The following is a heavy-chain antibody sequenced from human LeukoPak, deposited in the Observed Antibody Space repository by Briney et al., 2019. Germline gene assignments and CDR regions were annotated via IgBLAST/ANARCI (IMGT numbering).Heavy chain of an antibody. V-gene: IGHV4-30-2*01. Sequence: SQTLSLTCAVSGGSISSGGYSWSWIRQPPGKGLEWIGYIYHSGSTYYNPSLKSRVTISVDRSKNQFSLKLSSVTAADMAVYYCARSFSGDYPDYWGQGTLVTVSS. J-gene: IGHJ4*02. CDR1: GGSISSGGYS. D-gene: IGHD4-17*01. CDR3: ARSFSGDYPDY. CDR2: IYHSGST.